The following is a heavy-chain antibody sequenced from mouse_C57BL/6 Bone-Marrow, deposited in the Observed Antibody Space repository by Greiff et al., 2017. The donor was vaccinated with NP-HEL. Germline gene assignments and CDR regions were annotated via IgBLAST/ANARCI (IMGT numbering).Heavy chain of an antibody. V-gene: IGHV1-69*01. CDR1: GYTFTSYW. CDR3: ASEDGSSYWYFDV. J-gene: IGHJ1*03. Sequence: QVQLKQPGAELVMPGASVKLSCKASGYTFTSYWMHWVKQRPGQGLEWIGEIDPSDSYTNYNQKFKGKSTLTVDKSSSTAYMQLSSLTSEDSAVYYCASEDGSSYWYFDVWGTGTTVTVSS. CDR2: IDPSDSYT. D-gene: IGHD1-1*01.